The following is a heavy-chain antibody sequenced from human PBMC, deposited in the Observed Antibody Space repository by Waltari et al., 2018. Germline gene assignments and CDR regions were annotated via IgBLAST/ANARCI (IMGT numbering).Heavy chain of an antibody. CDR2: IKSKSDGATT. CDR1: GFRFTPAW. V-gene: IGHV3-15*01. CDR3: TTLDAPWGG. D-gene: IGHD7-27*01. J-gene: IGHJ4*01. Sequence: EVQMVESGGGSMKPGDSLSLSCVASGFRFTPAWLTWVRQAPGKGLEWVGRIKSKSDGATTDFAAAVKGRFSISREDSQNMVFLQMNSLRTEDTAVYYCTTLDAPWGGWGHGTLVTVS.